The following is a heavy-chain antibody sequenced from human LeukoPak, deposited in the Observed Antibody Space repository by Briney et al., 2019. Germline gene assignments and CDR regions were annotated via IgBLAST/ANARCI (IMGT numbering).Heavy chain of an antibody. CDR2: LYSDGRT. CDR3: ARGGGYYPIDY. CDR1: GFTFSSYA. Sequence: GGPLRLSCAASGFTFSSYAMSWVRQAPGKGLEWVSVLYSDGRTYYADSVKGRFTISRDTSKNTLYLQVNSLRAEDTAVYYCARGGGYYPIDYWGQGTLVTVSS. V-gene: IGHV3-23*01. J-gene: IGHJ4*02. D-gene: IGHD2-15*01.